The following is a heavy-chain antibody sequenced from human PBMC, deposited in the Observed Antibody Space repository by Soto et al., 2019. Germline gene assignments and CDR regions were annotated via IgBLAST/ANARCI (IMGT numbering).Heavy chain of an antibody. J-gene: IGHJ4*02. CDR3: GRGRSGQIVVFY. V-gene: IGHV1-2*02. Sequence: ASVKVSCKASGYTFTGHYIHWVRQAPEQGPEWMGEIGPESGAARYAQKFQGRVTMTRDTSITTVYMELKNLSPDDTAVYYCGRGRSGQIVVFYWGQGTPVTVSS. CDR2: IGPESGAA. D-gene: IGHD1-26*01. CDR1: GYTFTGHY.